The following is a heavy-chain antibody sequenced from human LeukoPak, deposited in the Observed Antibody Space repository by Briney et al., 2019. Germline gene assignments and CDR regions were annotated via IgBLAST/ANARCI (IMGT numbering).Heavy chain of an antibody. Sequence: GESLDFSCKGSGYSFTSYWIGWVRQMPGKGLEWMGIIYPGDSDTRYSPSFQGQVTISADKSISTAYLQWSSLKASDTAMYYCARRYCSSTSCPELVFDYRGQGNLVNRSS. V-gene: IGHV5-51*01. J-gene: IGHJ4*02. CDR3: ARRYCSSTSCPELVFDY. D-gene: IGHD2-2*01. CDR1: GYSFTSYW. CDR2: IYPGDSDT.